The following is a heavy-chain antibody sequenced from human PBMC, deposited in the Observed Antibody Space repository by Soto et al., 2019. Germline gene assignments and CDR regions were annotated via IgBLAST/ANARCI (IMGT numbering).Heavy chain of an antibody. Sequence: PSETLSLTCTVSGGSISSGDYYWSWIRQPPGKGLEWIGYIYYSGSTYYNPSLKSRVTISVDTSKNQFSLKLSSVTAADTAVYYCARVPYGSGGDIAFDIWGQGTMVTVSS. D-gene: IGHD3-10*01. CDR3: ARVPYGSGGDIAFDI. V-gene: IGHV4-30-4*02. J-gene: IGHJ3*02. CDR2: IYYSGST. CDR1: GGSISSGDYY.